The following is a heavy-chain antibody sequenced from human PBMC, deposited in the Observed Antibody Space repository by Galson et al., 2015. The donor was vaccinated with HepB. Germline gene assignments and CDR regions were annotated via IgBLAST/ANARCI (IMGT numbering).Heavy chain of an antibody. D-gene: IGHD6-13*01. CDR1: GFTFSSYG. V-gene: IGHV3-30*18. CDR2: ISYDGSNK. CDR3: AKDEGYSSSWYRRYYYYGMDV. J-gene: IGHJ6*02. Sequence: SLRLSCAASGFTFSSYGMHWVRQAPGKGLEWVAVISYDGSNKYYADSVKGRFTISRDNSKNTLYLQMNSLRAEDTAVYYCAKDEGYSSSWYRRYYYYGMDVWGQGTTVTVSS.